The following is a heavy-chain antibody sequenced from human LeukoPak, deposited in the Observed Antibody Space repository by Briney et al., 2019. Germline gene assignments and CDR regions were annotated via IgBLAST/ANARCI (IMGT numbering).Heavy chain of an antibody. CDR3: ARDRGDSSGYYSSY. J-gene: IGHJ4*02. CDR2: IFYSGST. CDR1: GDSISSSSYY. V-gene: IGHV4-39*07. D-gene: IGHD3-22*01. Sequence: PSETLSLTCNVSGDSISSSSYYGGWIRQPPGKGLEWIGSIFYSGSTYYNPSLKSRVTILVDTSKNQFSLKLNSVTAADTAVYYCARDRGDSSGYYSSYWGQGALVTVSP.